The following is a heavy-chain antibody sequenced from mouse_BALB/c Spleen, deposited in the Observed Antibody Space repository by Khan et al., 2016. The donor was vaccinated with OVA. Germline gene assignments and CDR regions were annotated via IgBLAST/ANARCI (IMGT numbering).Heavy chain of an antibody. Sequence: EVKLEVSGPGLVKPSQSLSLTCTVTGYSITTDYAWNWIRQFPGKKLEWMGFISYSGNTKYNPSLKSRISITRDTSTNQFFLQLKSVTPEDTARYYCARVYGGDFDYWGQGTTLTVSS. D-gene: IGHD1-1*02. CDR1: GYSITTDYA. CDR2: ISYSGNT. V-gene: IGHV3-2*02. CDR3: ARVYGGDFDY. J-gene: IGHJ2*01.